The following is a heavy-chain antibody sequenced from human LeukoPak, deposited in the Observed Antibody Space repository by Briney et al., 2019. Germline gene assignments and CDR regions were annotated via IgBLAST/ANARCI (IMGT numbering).Heavy chain of an antibody. J-gene: IGHJ1*01. CDR3: ARDRYYDSSGFEH. CDR1: GLTFSDYY. CDR2: ISSSGSSI. V-gene: IGHV3-11*04. D-gene: IGHD3-22*01. Sequence: GSLRLSCAASGLTFSDYYMSWIRQAPGKGLEWVSYISSSGSSIFYADSVKGRFTISRDNAKNSLYLQMNSLRAEDTAVYYCARDRYYDSSGFEHWGQGTLVTVSS.